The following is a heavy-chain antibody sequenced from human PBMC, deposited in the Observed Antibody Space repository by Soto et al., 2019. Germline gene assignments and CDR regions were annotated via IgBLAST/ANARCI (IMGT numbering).Heavy chain of an antibody. D-gene: IGHD3-3*01. CDR1: GYTFTSYA. CDR2: INAGNGNT. V-gene: IGHV1-3*01. Sequence: ASVKVSCKASGYTFTSYAMHWVRQAPGQRLEWMGWINAGNGNTKYSQKFQGRVTITRDTSASTAYMELSSLRSEDTAVYYCARGIFLEWLLYEDPASNWFDPWGQGTLVTVSS. J-gene: IGHJ5*02. CDR3: ARGIFLEWLLYEDPASNWFDP.